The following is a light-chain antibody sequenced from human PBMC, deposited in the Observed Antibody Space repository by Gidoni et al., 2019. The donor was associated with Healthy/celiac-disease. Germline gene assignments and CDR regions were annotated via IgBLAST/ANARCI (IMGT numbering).Light chain of an antibody. Sequence: SSELTPPPSVSVSPGQTASIPCSGDTLGDKYACWYHQKPGQSHVLVIYQVSKRPSEIPVRFSGYNSGNTATLTISGTQAMYEADYYCQAWDSSTVVFGGGTKLTV. CDR2: QVS. CDR1: TLGDKY. V-gene: IGLV3-1*01. CDR3: QAWDSSTVV. J-gene: IGLJ2*01.